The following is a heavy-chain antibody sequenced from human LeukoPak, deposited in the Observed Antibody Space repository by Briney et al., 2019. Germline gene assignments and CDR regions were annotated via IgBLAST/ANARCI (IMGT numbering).Heavy chain of an antibody. D-gene: IGHD2-15*01. CDR3: ARQRGYWSGDFDI. CDR2: IYYTGST. CDR1: SGSISSYY. Sequence: SETLSLTCTVSSGSISSYYWSWIRQPPGKGLEWIGYIYYTGSTNYNPSLKSRVTISLDTSKNQFSLKLSSVTAADTAVYYCARQRGYWSGDFDIWGQGIMVTVSS. V-gene: IGHV4-59*01. J-gene: IGHJ3*02.